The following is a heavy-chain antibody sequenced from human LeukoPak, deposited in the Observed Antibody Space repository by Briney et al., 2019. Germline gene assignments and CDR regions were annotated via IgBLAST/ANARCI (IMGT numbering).Heavy chain of an antibody. V-gene: IGHV1-2*06. CDR3: ARGGASDAFDI. CDR1: GYTFTAFP. J-gene: IGHJ3*02. CDR2: INPNSGVT. Sequence: ASVKVSCKASGYTFTAFPIHWVRQAPGQGLEWMGRINPNSGVTNYAQKFQGRVIMTRDTSISTVYMQLSSLKTDDTAVYYCARGGASDAFDIWGQGTMVTVSS.